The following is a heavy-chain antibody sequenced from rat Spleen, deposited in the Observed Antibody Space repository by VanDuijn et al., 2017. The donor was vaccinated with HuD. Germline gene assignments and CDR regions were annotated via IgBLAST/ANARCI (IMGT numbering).Heavy chain of an antibody. D-gene: IGHD3-1*01. CDR1: GFTFSDYA. J-gene: IGHJ2*01. Sequence: EVQLVESGGGLVQPGRSLKFSCAASGFTFSDYAMAWVRQAPKKGLEWVATIIYDGSSTYYRDSVKGRFTISRDNAKSTLYLQMDSLRSEDTATYYCARQTSPRAPFDYWGQGVMVTVSS. CDR3: ARQTSPRAPFDY. CDR2: IIYDGSST. V-gene: IGHV5-17*01.